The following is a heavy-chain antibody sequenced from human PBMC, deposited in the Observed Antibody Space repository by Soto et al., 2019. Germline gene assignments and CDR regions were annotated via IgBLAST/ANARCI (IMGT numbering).Heavy chain of an antibody. D-gene: IGHD3-10*01. J-gene: IGHJ5*02. CDR2: FDPEDGET. V-gene: IGHV1-24*01. CDR3: ATDPFHGSGSYP. CDR1: GYTFTSYG. Sequence: ASVKVSCKASGYTFTSYGISWVRQAPGKGLEWMGGFDPEDGETIYAQKFQGRVTMTEDTSTDTAYMELSSLRSEDTAVYYCATDPFHGSGSYPWGQGTLVTVSS.